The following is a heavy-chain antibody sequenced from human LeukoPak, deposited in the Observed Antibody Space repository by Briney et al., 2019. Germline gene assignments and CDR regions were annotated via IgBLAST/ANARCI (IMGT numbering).Heavy chain of an antibody. CDR2: VYSGGST. Sequence: GGSLRLSCAASGFTVSGNYMSWIRQAPGKGLECVSVVYSGGSTYYADSVKGRFTISRDNSKNTLYLQMNSLRAEDTAVYYCARYKYYYDRSGYYFDYWGQGTLVTVSS. CDR3: ARYKYYYDRSGYYFDY. J-gene: IGHJ4*02. CDR1: GFTVSGNY. D-gene: IGHD3-22*01. V-gene: IGHV3-53*01.